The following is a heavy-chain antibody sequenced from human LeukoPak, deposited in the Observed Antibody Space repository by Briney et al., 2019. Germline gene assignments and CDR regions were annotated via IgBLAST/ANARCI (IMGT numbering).Heavy chain of an antibody. V-gene: IGHV4-30-2*01. J-gene: IGHJ5*02. CDR2: IYHSGST. Sequence: SETLSLTCAVSGGSISSGGYSWSWIRQPPGKGLEWIGYIYHSGSTYYNPSLKSRVTISVDRSKNQFSLKLSSVTAADTAVYYCAREVVYYDSSGYPGGFDPWGQGTLVTVSS. D-gene: IGHD3-22*01. CDR1: GGSISSGGYS. CDR3: AREVVYYDSSGYPGGFDP.